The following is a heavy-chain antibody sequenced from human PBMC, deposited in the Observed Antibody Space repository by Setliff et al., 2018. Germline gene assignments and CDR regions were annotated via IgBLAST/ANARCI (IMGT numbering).Heavy chain of an antibody. CDR1: GYTFSRNY. V-gene: IGHV1-45*02. Sequence: GASVKVSCKAYGYTFSRNYITWVRQAPGQALEWMGWITPFNGNTNYAQRFQDRVTITRDRSMSTAYMELSSLRSEDTAMYYCAGDTIQDAFDIWGQGTMVTVSS. CDR2: ITPFNGNT. CDR3: AGDTIQDAFDI. D-gene: IGHD3-3*01. J-gene: IGHJ3*02.